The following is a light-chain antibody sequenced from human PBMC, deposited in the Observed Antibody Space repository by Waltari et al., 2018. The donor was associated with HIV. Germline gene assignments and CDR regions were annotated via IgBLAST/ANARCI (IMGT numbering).Light chain of an antibody. J-gene: IGLJ2*01. V-gene: IGLV2-14*01. CDR3: SSYTSSSTLV. CDR1: SSDVGGYNF. Sequence: QSALTQPASVSGSPGQSITISCTGTSSDVGGYNFVSWFQHHPGKAPKVMIYEVRNRSSGVSNRFSGSKSGNTAALTISGLQAEDEADYYCSSYTSSSTLVFGGGTKLTVL. CDR2: EVR.